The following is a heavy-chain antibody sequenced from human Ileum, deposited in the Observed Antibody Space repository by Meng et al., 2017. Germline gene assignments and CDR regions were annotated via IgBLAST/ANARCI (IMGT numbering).Heavy chain of an antibody. D-gene: IGHD3-3*01. CDR1: GGSVSSNIAA. V-gene: IGHV6-1*01. J-gene: IGHJ4*02. Sequence: QDQLPQAGPGLVKPSQTLSLTCAVSGGSVSSNIAAWNWIRQSPLRGLEWLGRTYYRSKWYSEYAVSVKSRISITPDTSKNQFSLQMNSVTPEDTAVYYCASGSGSLDYWGPGTLVTVSS. CDR2: TYYRSKWYS. CDR3: ASGSGSLDY.